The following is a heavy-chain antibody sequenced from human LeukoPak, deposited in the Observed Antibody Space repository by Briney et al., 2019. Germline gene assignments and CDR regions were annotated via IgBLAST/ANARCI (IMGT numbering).Heavy chain of an antibody. Sequence: ASVKVSCKASGYTFTSYVMNWVRQAPGKGLEWMGGFDPEDGETIYAQKFQGRVTMTEDTSTDTAYMELSSLRSEDTAVYYCATVPEWERTLNYWGQGTLVTVSS. CDR2: FDPEDGET. D-gene: IGHD1-26*01. J-gene: IGHJ4*02. CDR1: GYTFTSYV. V-gene: IGHV1-24*01. CDR3: ATVPEWERTLNY.